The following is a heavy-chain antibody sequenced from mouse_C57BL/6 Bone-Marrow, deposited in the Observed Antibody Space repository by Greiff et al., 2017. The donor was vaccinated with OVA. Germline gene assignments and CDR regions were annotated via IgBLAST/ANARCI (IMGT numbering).Heavy chain of an antibody. CDR1: GFTFSDFY. J-gene: IGHJ1*03. D-gene: IGHD1-1*01. Sequence: EVNLVESGGGLVQSGRSLRLSCATSGFTFSDFYMEWVRQAPGKGLAWIAACRNKANDYPTEYSASVKGRFIVARDTSQSILYLQMNALRADDTAIYYCARDGGYGSKYWYCDVGGTGTTVTVSS. CDR3: ARDGGYGSKYWYCDV. V-gene: IGHV7-1*01. CDR2: CRNKANDYPT.